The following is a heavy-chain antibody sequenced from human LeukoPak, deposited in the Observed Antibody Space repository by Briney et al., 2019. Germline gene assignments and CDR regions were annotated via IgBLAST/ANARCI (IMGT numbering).Heavy chain of an antibody. D-gene: IGHD3-3*01. V-gene: IGHV3-49*04. CDR2: ITRKSYGGTT. Sequence: PGRSLRLSCTASGHTSDDYTVTWVRQAPGKGLEWVGFITRKSYGGTTEYAASVKGRFTISRDDSKGIAYLEMSSLKTEDTGVYYCSHSGKYDFWSGTFWGQGTLVIVSS. CDR3: SHSGKYDFWSGTF. CDR1: GHTSDDYT. J-gene: IGHJ4*02.